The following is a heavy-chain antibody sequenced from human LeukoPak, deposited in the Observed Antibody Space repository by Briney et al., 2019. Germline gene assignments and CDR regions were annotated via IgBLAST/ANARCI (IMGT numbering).Heavy chain of an antibody. CDR2: ISSSGSTI. CDR1: GFTFSSYG. J-gene: IGHJ4*02. V-gene: IGHV3-48*04. Sequence: PGGSLRLSCAASGFTFSSYGMHWVRQAPGKGLEWVSYISSSGSTIYYADSVKGRFTISRDNAKNSLYLQMNSLRAEDTAVYYCARRYSGSYEDYWGQGTLVTVSS. CDR3: ARRYSGSYEDY. D-gene: IGHD1-26*01.